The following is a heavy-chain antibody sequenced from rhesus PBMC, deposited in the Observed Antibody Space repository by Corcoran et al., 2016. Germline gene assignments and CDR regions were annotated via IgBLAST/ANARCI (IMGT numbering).Heavy chain of an antibody. CDR3: ARDRHSSWSFGDY. CDR1: GFTFSNYW. CDR2: INSGGGST. V-gene: IGHV3-28*02. D-gene: IGHD6-13*01. Sequence: EVQLVESGGGLAKPGGSLRLSCAASGFTFSNYWMNWVRQTPGKGLEWISAINSGGGSTYYADSVKGRFTISRENAKNTLYLQMDSLRAEDTAVYYCARDRHSSWSFGDYWGQGVLVTVSS. J-gene: IGHJ4*01.